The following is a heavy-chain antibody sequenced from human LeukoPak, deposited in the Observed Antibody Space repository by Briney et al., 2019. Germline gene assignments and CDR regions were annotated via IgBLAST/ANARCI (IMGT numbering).Heavy chain of an antibody. CDR2: INPNSGGT. V-gene: IGHV1-2*04. J-gene: IGHJ6*02. Sequence: ASVNVSCKASGYTFTGYHMHWVRQAPGQGLEWMGWINPNSGGTNYAQKFQGWVTMTRDTSISTAYMELSRLRSDDTAVYYCARDIRFLASSPAPYGMDVWGQGTTVTVS. D-gene: IGHD3-3*01. CDR3: ARDIRFLASSPAPYGMDV. CDR1: GYTFTGYH.